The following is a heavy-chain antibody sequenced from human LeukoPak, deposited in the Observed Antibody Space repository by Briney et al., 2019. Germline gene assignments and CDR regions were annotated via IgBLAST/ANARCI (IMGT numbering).Heavy chain of an antibody. V-gene: IGHV5-51*01. CDR1: GYSFTNYW. CDR3: ARPHYGAADY. D-gene: IGHD4-17*01. CDR2: IYPSNSKT. J-gene: IGHJ4*02. Sequence: GESLKISCSGSGYSFTNYWIGWVRQTPGKGLEWMGIIYPSNSKTRYSPSSQGQVTISADKSISTAYLQWRSLKASDTAMYYCARPHYGAADYWGQGTLVTVSS.